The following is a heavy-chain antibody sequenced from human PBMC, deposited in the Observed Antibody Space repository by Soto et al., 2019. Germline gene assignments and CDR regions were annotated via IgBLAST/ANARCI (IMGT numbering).Heavy chain of an antibody. J-gene: IGHJ4*02. CDR3: ARDQVGASSFDY. Sequence: QVQLVQSGAELRKPGSAVKLSCKASGGTFSNSPISWVRQIPGQGPEWMGRIIPSPARTIYSRKFRGRVTLTADKSTQTVYMTLSSLTTEDSGVYYCARDQVGASSFDYWGRGTRVTVSS. CDR1: GGTFSNSP. D-gene: IGHD1-26*01. CDR2: IIPSPART. V-gene: IGHV1-69*08.